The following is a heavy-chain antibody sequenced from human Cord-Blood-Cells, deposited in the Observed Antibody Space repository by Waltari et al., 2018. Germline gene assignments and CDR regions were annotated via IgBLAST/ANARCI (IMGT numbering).Heavy chain of an antibody. D-gene: IGHD6-19*01. Sequence: QVQLVQSGAEVKKPGSSVKVSCKASGGTFSSYAISWVRQAPGQGLEWMGGNIPICGTANAGQECQGRVTIPADESASTAYMELSSLRSEDTAVYYCARGENSSGWYKDWYFDLWGRGTLVTVSS. V-gene: IGHV1-69*01. CDR3: ARGENSSGWYKDWYFDL. CDR1: GGTFSSYA. J-gene: IGHJ2*01. CDR2: NIPICGTA.